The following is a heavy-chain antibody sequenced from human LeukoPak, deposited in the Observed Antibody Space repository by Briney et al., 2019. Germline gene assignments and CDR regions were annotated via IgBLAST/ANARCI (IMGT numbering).Heavy chain of an antibody. J-gene: IGHJ4*02. V-gene: IGHV1-69*05. CDR1: GGTFSSYA. D-gene: IGHD6-13*01. CDR3: ATGQKAAADY. CDR2: IIPIFGTA. Sequence: SVKVSFKASGGTFSSYAISWVRQAPGQGLEWMGRIIPIFGTANYAQKFQGRVTITTDESTSTAYMELSSLRSEDTAVYYCATGQKAAADYWGQGTLVTVSP.